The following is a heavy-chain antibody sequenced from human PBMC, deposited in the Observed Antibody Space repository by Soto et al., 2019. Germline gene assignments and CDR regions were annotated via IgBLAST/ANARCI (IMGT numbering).Heavy chain of an antibody. V-gene: IGHV4-59*01. J-gene: IGHJ6*02. D-gene: IGHD2-15*01. CDR1: GGSISGYY. CDR3: ARDWGWGWRAGGDSCSGGSCYGMDV. CDR2: IYYSGST. Sequence: SETLSLTCTVAGGSISGYYWSWIRQPPGKGLEWIGYIYYSGSTNYNPSLKSRVTISVDTSKNQFSLKLSSVTAADTAVYYCARDWGWGWRAGGDSCSGGSCYGMDVWGQGTTVTVS.